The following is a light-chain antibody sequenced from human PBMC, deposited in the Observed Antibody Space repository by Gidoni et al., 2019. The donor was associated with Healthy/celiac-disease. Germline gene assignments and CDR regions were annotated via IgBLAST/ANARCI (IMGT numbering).Light chain of an antibody. CDR1: QSISSW. V-gene: IGKV1-5*03. CDR2: KAS. J-gene: IGKJ1*01. CDR3: QQYNSYSRT. Sequence: DIPLTQSPSTLSASVGDRVTITCRASQSISSWLAWYQQKPGKAPKLLIYKASSLESGVPSRFSGRGSGTEFTLTIRSLQPDDFANYYCQQYNSYSRTFGQGTKVEIK.